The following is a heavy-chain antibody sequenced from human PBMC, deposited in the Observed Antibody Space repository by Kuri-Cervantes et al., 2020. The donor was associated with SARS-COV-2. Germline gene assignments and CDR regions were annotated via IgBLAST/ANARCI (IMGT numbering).Heavy chain of an antibody. CDR3: ARVPRGGYSSGWYNYYFDY. Sequence: ASVKVSCKASGYTFTSYGISWVRQAPGQGLEWMGWINPNSGGTNYAQKFQGRVTMTRDTSISTAYMELSRLRSDDTAVYYCARVPRGGYSSGWYNYYFDYWGQRTLVTVSS. CDR2: INPNSGGT. D-gene: IGHD6-19*01. J-gene: IGHJ4*02. V-gene: IGHV1-2*02. CDR1: GYTFTSYG.